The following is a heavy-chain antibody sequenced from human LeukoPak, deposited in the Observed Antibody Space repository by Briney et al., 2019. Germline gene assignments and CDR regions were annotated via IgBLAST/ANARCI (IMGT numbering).Heavy chain of an antibody. Sequence: PGGSLRLSCAASGFTFSSYAMHWVRQAPGKGLEWVAVISYDGSNKYHADSVKGRFTISRDNSKNTLYLQMNSLRAEDTAVYYCAREKQWLPFGYFDYWGQGTLVTVSS. CDR1: GFTFSSYA. CDR2: ISYDGSNK. J-gene: IGHJ4*02. CDR3: AREKQWLPFGYFDY. D-gene: IGHD5-12*01. V-gene: IGHV3-30-3*01.